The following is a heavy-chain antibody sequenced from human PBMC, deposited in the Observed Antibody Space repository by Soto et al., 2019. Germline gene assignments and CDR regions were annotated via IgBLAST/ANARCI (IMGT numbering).Heavy chain of an antibody. V-gene: IGHV3-43*01. J-gene: IGHJ6*02. Sequence: LRLSCAASGFTFDDYTMHWVRQAPGKGLEWVSLISWDGGSTYYADSVKGRFTISRDNSKNSLYLQMNSLRTEDTALYYCAKDIGGGNDGYYYYGMDVWGQGTTVTVSS. CDR1: GFTFDDYT. CDR2: ISWDGGST. D-gene: IGHD2-15*01. CDR3: AKDIGGGNDGYYYYGMDV.